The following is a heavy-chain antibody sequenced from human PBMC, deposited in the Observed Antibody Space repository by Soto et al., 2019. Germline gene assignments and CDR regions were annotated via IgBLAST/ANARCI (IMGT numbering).Heavy chain of an antibody. D-gene: IGHD1-20*01. J-gene: IGHJ6*03. Sequence: QVQLVESGGGLVKPGGSLRLSCAASGFTFNDYYMSWIRQAPGKGLECVSYISSSGSTIYYADSVKGRVTISRDNAKSSLYLQLNSLRAEDTAVYYCARVITQYYYYYMDVWGKGTTVTVSS. V-gene: IGHV3-11*01. CDR3: ARVITQYYYYYMDV. CDR2: ISSSGSTI. CDR1: GFTFNDYY.